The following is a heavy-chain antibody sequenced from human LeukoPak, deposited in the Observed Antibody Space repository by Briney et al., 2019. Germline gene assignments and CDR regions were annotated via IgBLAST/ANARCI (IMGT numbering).Heavy chain of an antibody. Sequence: GSLRLSCAASGFTVSSNYMSWVRQPPGKGLEWIGEINHSGSTNYNPSLKSRVTISVDTSKNQFSLKLSSVTAADTAVYYCAGGALYDYVWGSYRSPPFDYWGQGTLVTVSS. CDR1: GFTVSSNY. D-gene: IGHD3-16*02. J-gene: IGHJ4*02. V-gene: IGHV4-34*01. CDR2: INHSGST. CDR3: AGGALYDYVWGSYRSPPFDY.